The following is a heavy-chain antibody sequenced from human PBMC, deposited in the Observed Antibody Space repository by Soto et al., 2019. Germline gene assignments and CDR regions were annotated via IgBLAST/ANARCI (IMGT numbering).Heavy chain of an antibody. D-gene: IGHD2-2*01. CDR1: GGSIGSRGYY. J-gene: IGHJ4*02. V-gene: IGHV4-39*02. CDR2: IYSSGST. Sequence: SETLSLTCTVSGGSIGSRGYYWGWIRHPPGKGLEWIGTIYSSGSTFYNPSLQSRVTISVDTSKNHFSLRLSSVTAADAAVYYCARLVGACSSTSCYPRRFDYWCQGTGVTVSS. CDR3: ARLVGACSSTSCYPRRFDY.